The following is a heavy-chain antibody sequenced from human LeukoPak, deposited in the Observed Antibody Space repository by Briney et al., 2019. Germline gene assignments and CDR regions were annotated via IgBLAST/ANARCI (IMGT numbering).Heavy chain of an antibody. CDR3: ARLYGDYFDY. V-gene: IGHV3-11*06. CDR2: ISSSSSYYI. CDR1: GITFSDHY. D-gene: IGHD4-17*01. J-gene: IGHJ4*02. Sequence: GGSLRLSCAGAGITFSDHYMSWIRQAPGQGLEWVSHISSSSSYYIKYADPVKGRFTISRDNAKTSLYLQMNSLRAEDTAVYYCARLYGDYFDYCGQGTLVTVSS.